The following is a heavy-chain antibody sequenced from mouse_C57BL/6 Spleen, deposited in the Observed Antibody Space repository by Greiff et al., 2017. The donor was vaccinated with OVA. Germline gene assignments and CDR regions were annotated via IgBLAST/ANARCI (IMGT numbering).Heavy chain of an antibody. V-gene: IGHV3-8*01. CDR3: ARSHYYGSSSYWYFDV. Sequence: EVKLQESGPGLAKPSQTLSLTCSVTGYSITSDYWNWIRKFPGNKLEYIGYISYSGSTYYNPSLKSRISISRDTSKNQYYLQLNSVTTEDTATYYCARSHYYGSSSYWYFDVWGTGTTVTVSS. CDR1: GYSITSDY. D-gene: IGHD1-1*01. CDR2: ISYSGST. J-gene: IGHJ1*03.